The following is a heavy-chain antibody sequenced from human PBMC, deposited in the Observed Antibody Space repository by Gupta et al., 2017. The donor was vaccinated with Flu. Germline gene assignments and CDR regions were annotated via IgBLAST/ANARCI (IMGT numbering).Heavy chain of an antibody. J-gene: IGHJ4*02. CDR1: GFTFSSYA. D-gene: IGHD4-17*01. CDR2: ISGSGGST. Sequence: EVQLLESGGGLVQPGGSLRLSCAASGFTFSSYAMSWVRQAPGKGLEWVSAISGSGGSTYYADSVKGRFTISRDNSKNTLYLQMNSLRAEDTAVYYCAKEISATVTHTRGQKGDYWGQGTLVTVSS. CDR3: AKEISATVTHTRGQKGDY. V-gene: IGHV3-23*01.